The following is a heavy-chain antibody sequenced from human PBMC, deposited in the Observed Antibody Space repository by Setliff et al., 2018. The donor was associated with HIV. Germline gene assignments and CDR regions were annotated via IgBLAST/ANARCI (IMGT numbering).Heavy chain of an antibody. CDR1: GYTFTSYA. V-gene: IGHV1-3*01. CDR2: INAGNGNT. CDR3: ARLHNGGRYGDYFDY. Sequence: ASVKVSCKASGYTFTSYAMHWVRQAPGQRLEWMGWINAGNGNTKYSQKFQGRVTITRDTSASTAYMELSSLRSEDTAVYYCARLHNGGRYGDYFDYWGQGTLVTVPQ. D-gene: IGHD1-26*01. J-gene: IGHJ4*02.